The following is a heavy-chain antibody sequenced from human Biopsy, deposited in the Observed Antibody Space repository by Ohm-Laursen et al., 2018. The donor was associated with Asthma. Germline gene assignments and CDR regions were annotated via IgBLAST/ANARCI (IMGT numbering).Heavy chain of an antibody. V-gene: IGHV4-39*01. J-gene: IGHJ3*01. Sequence: SQTLSLTCTVSNGSISSTFYYWGWIRQPPGKGLEWVGSIHKNGIGYYKSSLKSRLTISVDTSKNQLSLKVTSVTAADTAVYYCARQKLAAAEGPFDLWGQGTMVTVSS. CDR1: NGSISSTFYY. CDR2: IHKNGIG. D-gene: IGHD6-13*01. CDR3: ARQKLAAAEGPFDL.